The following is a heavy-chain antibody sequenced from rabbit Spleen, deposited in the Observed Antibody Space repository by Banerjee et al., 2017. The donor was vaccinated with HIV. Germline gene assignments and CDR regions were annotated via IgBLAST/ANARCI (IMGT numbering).Heavy chain of an antibody. Sequence: EQLEESGGGLVKPEGSLTLTCKASGVSLNDKDVMCWVRQAPGKGLEWIACINIVTGKSVYASWAKGRFIMSRTSSTTVTLQMTSLTAADTATYFCARDLGYDDYSEKGYFNLWGQGTLVTVS. D-gene: IGHD2-1*01. V-gene: IGHV1S45*01. CDR2: INIVTGKS. CDR3: ARDLGYDDYSEKGYFNL. J-gene: IGHJ4*01. CDR1: GVSLNDKDV.